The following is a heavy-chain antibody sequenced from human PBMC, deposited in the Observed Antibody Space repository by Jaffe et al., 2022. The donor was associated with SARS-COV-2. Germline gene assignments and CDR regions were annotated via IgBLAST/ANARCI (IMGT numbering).Heavy chain of an antibody. CDR3: ARVTPSYGMDV. CDR2: INHSGST. J-gene: IGHJ6*02. V-gene: IGHV4-34*01. CDR1: GGSFSGYY. Sequence: QVQLQQWGAGLLKPSETLSLTCAVYGGSFSGYYWSWIRQPPGKGLEWIGEINHSGSTNYNPSLKSRVTISVDTSKNQFSLKLSSVTAADTAVYYCARVTPSYGMDVWGQGTTVTVSS.